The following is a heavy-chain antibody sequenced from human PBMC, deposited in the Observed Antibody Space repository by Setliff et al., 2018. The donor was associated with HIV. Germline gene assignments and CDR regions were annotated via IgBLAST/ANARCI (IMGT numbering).Heavy chain of an antibody. CDR3: ARDNYYDSSGIDY. Sequence: SETLSLTCAVSGYSISSGYYWGWIRQPPGRGLEWIGNIYHSGGTHYNPSLRSRVTISVDTSKNHFSLKLSSVTAADTAVYYCARDNYYDSSGIDYWGQGTLVTVSS. D-gene: IGHD3-22*01. CDR2: IYHSGGT. CDR1: GYSISSGYY. J-gene: IGHJ4*02. V-gene: IGHV4-38-2*02.